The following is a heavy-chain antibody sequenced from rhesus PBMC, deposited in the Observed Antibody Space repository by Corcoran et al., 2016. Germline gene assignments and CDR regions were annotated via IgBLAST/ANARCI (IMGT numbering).Heavy chain of an antibody. CDR3: TRDKGIAAAGTIDY. V-gene: IGHV3S16*01. J-gene: IGHJ4*01. Sequence: EVQLVESGGGLVQPGGSLRLSCAASGFTFSDYYMSWVRQAPGKGLEWVSSISSASDYIYYADSVKGRFTISRDNAKNSLSLQMNSLKTDDTAVYYCTRDKGIAAAGTIDYWGQGVLVTVSS. D-gene: IGHD6-25*01. CDR1: GFTFSDYY. CDR2: ISSASDYI.